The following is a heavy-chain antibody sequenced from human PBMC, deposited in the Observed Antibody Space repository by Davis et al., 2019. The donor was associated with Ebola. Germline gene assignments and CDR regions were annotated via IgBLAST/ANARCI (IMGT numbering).Heavy chain of an antibody. D-gene: IGHD6-19*01. V-gene: IGHV6-1*01. CDR3: ARGWLQSGMDV. CDR1: GDSVSINSDA. Sequence: PSETLSLTCAISGDSVSINSDAWNWIRQSPSRGLEWLGRTFYNSKWYNDYAVSVKSRITINPDTSKNQVSLQMNSVTPEDTAVYYCARGWLQSGMDVWGKGTTVTVSS. J-gene: IGHJ6*04. CDR2: TFYNSKWYN.